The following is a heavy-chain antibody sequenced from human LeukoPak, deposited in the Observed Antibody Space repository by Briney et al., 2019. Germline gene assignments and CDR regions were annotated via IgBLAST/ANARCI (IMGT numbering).Heavy chain of an antibody. CDR2: INSNGGNT. CDR3: PREVYRMDV. Sequence: GGSLRLSCAASRVSFSLDPMHWVRRAPGKGLEFVSSINSNGGNTYYANSVKGRFTVSRDNSKNTLYLQMGSLRAEDMAIYYCPREVYRMDVGGRGTTVTVSS. CDR1: RVSFSLDP. V-gene: IGHV3-64*01. J-gene: IGHJ6*02.